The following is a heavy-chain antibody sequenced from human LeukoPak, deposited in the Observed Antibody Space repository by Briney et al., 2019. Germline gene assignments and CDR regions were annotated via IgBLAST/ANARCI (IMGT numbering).Heavy chain of an antibody. Sequence: ASVKVSCKSSGYTFTYYYIHWVRQAPGQGLEWMGMINPSGGSTTYAQKLQGRVTLTRDTSTSTVYMELSSLRSDDTAVYYCARSPYTSGSLFYFDYWGQGTLVTVSS. J-gene: IGHJ4*02. D-gene: IGHD5-18*01. CDR3: ARSPYTSGSLFYFDY. CDR1: GYTFTYYY. CDR2: INPSGGST. V-gene: IGHV1-46*01.